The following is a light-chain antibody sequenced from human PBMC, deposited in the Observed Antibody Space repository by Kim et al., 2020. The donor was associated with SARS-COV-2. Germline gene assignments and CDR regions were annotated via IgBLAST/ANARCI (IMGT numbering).Light chain of an antibody. CDR2: DVS. V-gene: IGLV2-14*04. CDR3: SSYTSSSTFVV. Sequence: QAITISCTGTSRDVGGYNYVSWYKQHPGKAPKLMIYDVSKRPSGVSNRFSGSKSGNTASLTISGLQAEDEADYYCSSYTSSSTFVVFGGGTQLTVL. J-gene: IGLJ2*01. CDR1: SRDVGGYNY.